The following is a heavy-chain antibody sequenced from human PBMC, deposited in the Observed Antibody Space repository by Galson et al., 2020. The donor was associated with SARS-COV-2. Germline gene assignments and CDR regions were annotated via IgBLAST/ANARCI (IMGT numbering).Heavy chain of an antibody. D-gene: IGHD5-12*01. V-gene: IGHV4-31*03. CDR3: SRGESGYQYGNKRTWNFFDP. CDR1: GASINSGGYY. J-gene: IGHJ5*02. Sequence: ASETLSLTCTVSGASINSGGYYWTWFRQHPGKGLEWIGFIYSSGSAVYNPSLRSRVTMSVDTSKNNFPLKIFSVTAADTAAYFCSRGESGYQYGNKRTWNFFDPWGQGTLVTVSS. CDR2: IYSSGSA.